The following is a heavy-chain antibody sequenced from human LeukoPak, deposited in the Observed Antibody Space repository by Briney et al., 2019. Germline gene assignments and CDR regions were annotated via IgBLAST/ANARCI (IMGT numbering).Heavy chain of an antibody. CDR1: GGSISSGSYY. J-gene: IGHJ4*02. D-gene: IGHD3-22*01. CDR2: FYNRGNT. V-gene: IGHV4-61*02. Sequence: SETLSLTCTVSGGSISSGSYYWSWIRQPAGKGLELIGRFYNRGNTNYNPSLKSRVTMSVDTSKNQFSLKLSSVTAVDTAVYYCARDRGHYYDTSGFIERYFDYWGQGTLVTVSS. CDR3: ARDRGHYYDTSGFIERYFDY.